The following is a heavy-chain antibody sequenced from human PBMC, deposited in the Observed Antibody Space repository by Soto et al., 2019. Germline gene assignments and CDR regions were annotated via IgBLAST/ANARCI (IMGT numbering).Heavy chain of an antibody. J-gene: IGHJ6*02. CDR3: ARGSYYYFAMDV. CDR1: GGSISYYY. V-gene: IGHV4-59*01. CDR2: IYYSGST. Sequence: SETLSLTCTVSGGSISYYYWSWIRQPPGKGLEWIGYIYYSGSTNYNPSLKSRVTISVDTSKNQFSLRLSSVTAADTAVYYCARGSYYYFAMDVWGQGTTVTVSS.